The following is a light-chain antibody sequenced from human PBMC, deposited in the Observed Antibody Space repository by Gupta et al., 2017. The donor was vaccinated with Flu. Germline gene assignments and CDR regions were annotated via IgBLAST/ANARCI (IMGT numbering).Light chain of an antibody. J-gene: IGKJ5*01. CDR3: QQSYSSLLIT. Sequence: DRVIITCRASQSISSYLNWYQQKPGKAPKLLIYAASNLQSGVPSRFIGSGSGTDVTLTISSLQPEDFATYYCQQSYSSLLITFGPGTRLEIK. V-gene: IGKV1-39*01. CDR2: AAS. CDR1: QSISSY.